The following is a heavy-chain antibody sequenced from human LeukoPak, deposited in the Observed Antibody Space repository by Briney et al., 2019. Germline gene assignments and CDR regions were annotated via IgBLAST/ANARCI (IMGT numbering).Heavy chain of an antibody. CDR1: GGSFSGYY. D-gene: IGHD3-9*01. J-gene: IGHJ4*02. V-gene: IGHV4-34*01. Sequence: SETLSLTCAVYGGSFSGYYWSWIRQPPGKGLEWIGEINHSGSTNYNPSLKSRVTISVDTSKNQFSLKLSSVTAADTAVYYCARLTANGDDYGGQGTLVTVSS. CDR2: INHSGST. CDR3: ARLTANGDDY.